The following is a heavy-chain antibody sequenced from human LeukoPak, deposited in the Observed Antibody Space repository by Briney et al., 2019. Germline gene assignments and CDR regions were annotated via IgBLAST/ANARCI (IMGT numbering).Heavy chain of an antibody. J-gene: IGHJ4*02. Sequence: HPGGSLRLSCAASGFTFSSYGMHWVRQAPGKGLEWVAFIRYDGSNKYYADSVKGRFTISRDNSKNTLYLQMNSLRAEDTAVYYCARLSRWRWLQLAYFDYWGQGTLVTVSS. CDR1: GFTFSSYG. CDR3: ARLSRWRWLQLAYFDY. V-gene: IGHV3-30*02. CDR2: IRYDGSNK. D-gene: IGHD5-24*01.